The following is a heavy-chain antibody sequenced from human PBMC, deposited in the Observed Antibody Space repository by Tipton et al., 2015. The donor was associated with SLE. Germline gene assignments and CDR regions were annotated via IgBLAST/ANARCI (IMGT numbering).Heavy chain of an antibody. CDR1: GFIFSSYG. Sequence: SLRLSCAASGFIFSSYGMHWVRQAPGKGLEWVAFIRYDGNKYYADSVKGRFTISRDNSKNTLYLQMNSLRVEDTAVYYCAKDHGMVQGVIVDYWGQGTQVTVSS. V-gene: IGHV3-30*02. CDR2: IRYDGNK. D-gene: IGHD3-10*01. J-gene: IGHJ4*02. CDR3: AKDHGMVQGVIVDY.